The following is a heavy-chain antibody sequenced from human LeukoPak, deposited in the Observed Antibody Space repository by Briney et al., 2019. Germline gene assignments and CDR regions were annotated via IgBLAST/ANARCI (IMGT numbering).Heavy chain of an antibody. J-gene: IGHJ6*03. Sequence: SQTLSLTCTVSGGSISSGSYYWSWIRQPAGKGLEWIGRIYTSRSTNYNPSLKSRVTISVDTSKNQFSLKLSSVTAADTAVYYCARDYQFWSGYLHYYYYYMDVWGKGTTVTVSS. CDR2: IYTSRST. V-gene: IGHV4-61*02. CDR3: ARDYQFWSGYLHYYYYYMDV. CDR1: GGSISSGSYY. D-gene: IGHD3-3*01.